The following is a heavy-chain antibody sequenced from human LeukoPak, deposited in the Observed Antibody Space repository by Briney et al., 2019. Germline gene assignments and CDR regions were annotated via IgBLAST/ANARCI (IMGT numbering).Heavy chain of an antibody. J-gene: IGHJ4*02. V-gene: IGHV3-53*01. CDR1: GFTFSSYA. Sequence: GGSLRLSCAASGFTFSSYAMSWVRQAPGKGLEWVSVLYSGGSTFYADSVRGRFTISRDNSKNTLYLQMNSLRAEDTAVYFCARPDEGFGPFDYWGQGTLVTVSS. CDR3: ARPDEGFGPFDY. CDR2: LYSGGST. D-gene: IGHD3-10*01.